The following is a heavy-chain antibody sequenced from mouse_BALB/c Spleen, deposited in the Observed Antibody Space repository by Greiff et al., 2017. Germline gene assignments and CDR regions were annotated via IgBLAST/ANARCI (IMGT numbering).Heavy chain of an antibody. CDR3: TRSYYYGRRGDAMDY. V-gene: IGHV1S22*01. CDR1: GYTFTSYW. CDR2: IYPGSGST. D-gene: IGHD1-1*01. Sequence: LQQPGSELVRPGASVKLSCKASGYTFTSYWMHWVKQRPGQGLEWIGNIYPGSGSTNYDEKFKSKATLTVDTSSSTAYMQLSSLTSEDSAVYYCTRSYYYGRRGDAMDYWGQGTSVTVSS. J-gene: IGHJ4*01.